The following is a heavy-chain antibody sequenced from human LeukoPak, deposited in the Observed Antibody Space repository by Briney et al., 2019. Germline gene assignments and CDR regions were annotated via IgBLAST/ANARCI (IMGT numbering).Heavy chain of an antibody. J-gene: IGHJ6*02. Sequence: SVKVSCKASGGTFSSYAISWVRQAPGQGLEWMGGIIPIFGTANYAQKFQGRVTITTDESTSTAYMELSSLRSEDTAVYYCARAPGSGSYYSHYYGMDVWGQGTTVTVSS. CDR3: ARAPGSGSYYSHYYGMDV. D-gene: IGHD3-10*01. CDR1: GGTFSSYA. V-gene: IGHV1-69*05. CDR2: IIPIFGTA.